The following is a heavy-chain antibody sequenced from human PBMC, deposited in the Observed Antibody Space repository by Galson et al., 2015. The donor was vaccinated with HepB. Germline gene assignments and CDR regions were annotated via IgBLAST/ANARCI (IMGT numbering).Heavy chain of an antibody. D-gene: IGHD2-21*01. Sequence: SLRLSCAASGFTFSSYAMSWVRQPPGKGLEWVSGISDSGGSTYHADSVKGRFTISRDNSKITLYLQMNSLRAEDTAVYYCVKALIRGPTPYYYYYGMDVWGQGTTVTVSS. J-gene: IGHJ6*02. V-gene: IGHV3-23*01. CDR1: GFTFSSYA. CDR2: ISDSGGST. CDR3: VKALIRGPTPYYYYYGMDV.